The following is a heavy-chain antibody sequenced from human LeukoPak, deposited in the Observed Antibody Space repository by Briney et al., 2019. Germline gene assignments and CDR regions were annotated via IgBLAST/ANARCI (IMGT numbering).Heavy chain of an antibody. J-gene: IGHJ4*02. CDR1: GGSISSGDYY. CDR3: AREPQDHSSEDY. V-gene: IGHV4-30-4*01. D-gene: IGHD6-19*01. Sequence: SQTLSVTCTVSGGSISSGDYYWSWIRQPPGKGLEWIGYIYYSGSTYYNPSLKSRVTISADTSKNQFSLKLSSVTAADTAVYYCAREPQDHSSEDYWGQGTLVTVSS. CDR2: IYYSGST.